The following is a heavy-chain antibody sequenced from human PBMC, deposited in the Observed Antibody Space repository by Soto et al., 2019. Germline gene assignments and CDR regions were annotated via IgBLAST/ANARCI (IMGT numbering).Heavy chain of an antibody. D-gene: IGHD1-20*01. CDR2: ISYDGSNK. V-gene: IGHV3-30*18. J-gene: IGHJ2*01. CDR3: AKEEVDNWNYGYFDL. Sequence: QVQLVESGGGVVQPGRSLRLYCAASGFTFSSYGMHWVRQAPGKGLEWVAVISYDGSNKYYADSVKGRFTISRDNSKHTVYLQVNSLSAEDTAVYYCAKEEVDNWNYGYFDLWGLGTLVTVSS. CDR1: GFTFSSYG.